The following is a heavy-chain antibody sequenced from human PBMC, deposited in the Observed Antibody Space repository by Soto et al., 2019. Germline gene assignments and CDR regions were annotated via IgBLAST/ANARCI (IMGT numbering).Heavy chain of an antibody. CDR2: ISISSSYV. V-gene: IGHV3-21*04. CDR1: GFTFSSYS. Sequence: GGSLRLSCAASGFTFSSYSMNWVRQAPGKGLEWVSSISISSSYVYYADSVKGRFTISRDNAKNSLYLQMNSLRAEDTAVYYCAKDISPVRDSSGYVRWGQGTLVTVSS. D-gene: IGHD3-22*01. CDR3: AKDISPVRDSSGYVR. J-gene: IGHJ4*02.